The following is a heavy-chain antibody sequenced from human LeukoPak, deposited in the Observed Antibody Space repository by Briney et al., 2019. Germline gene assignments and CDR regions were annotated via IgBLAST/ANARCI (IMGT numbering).Heavy chain of an antibody. D-gene: IGHD2-2*01. CDR3: ARAPRYCSSTSCLIFDY. V-gene: IGHV1-2*06. J-gene: IGHJ4*02. Sequence: ASVKVSCKASGYTFTGYYMHWVRRAPGQGLEWMGRINPNSGGTNYAQKFQGRVTMTRDTSISTAYMELSGLRSDDTAVYYCARAPRYCSSTSCLIFDYWGQGTLVTVSS. CDR1: GYTFTGYY. CDR2: INPNSGGT.